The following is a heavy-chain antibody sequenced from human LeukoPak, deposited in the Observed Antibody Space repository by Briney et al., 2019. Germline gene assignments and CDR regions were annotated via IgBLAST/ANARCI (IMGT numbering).Heavy chain of an antibody. CDR2: IYYSGST. CDR1: GGSISSSSYY. V-gene: IGHV4-39*07. J-gene: IGHJ4*02. CDR3: ARDPEATYDANYFDY. Sequence: SETLSLTCTVSGGSISSSSYYWGWIRQPPGKGLEWIGSIYYSGSTYYNPSLKSRVTISVDTSKNQFSLKLSSVTAADTAVYYCARDPEATYDANYFDYWGQGTLVTVSS. D-gene: IGHD1-26*01.